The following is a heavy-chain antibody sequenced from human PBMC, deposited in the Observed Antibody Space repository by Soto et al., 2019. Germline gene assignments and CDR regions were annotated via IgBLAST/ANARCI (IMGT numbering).Heavy chain of an antibody. Sequence: PGGSLRLSCAASGFTFSSYGMHWVRQAPGKGLEWVAFISYDGSNKYYADSVKGRFTISRDNSKNTLYLQMNSLRAEDTAVYYCAKDDPSKWLLAPDYWGQGTLVTVSS. CDR3: AKDDPSKWLLAPDY. CDR1: GFTFSSYG. J-gene: IGHJ4*02. V-gene: IGHV3-30*18. CDR2: ISYDGSNK. D-gene: IGHD3-22*01.